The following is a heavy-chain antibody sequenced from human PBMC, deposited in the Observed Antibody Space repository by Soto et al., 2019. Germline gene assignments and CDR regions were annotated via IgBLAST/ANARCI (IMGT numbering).Heavy chain of an antibody. Sequence: EVQLVESGGGLVLPGGSLRLSCAASGFTFSRSWMHWVRQAPGKGLVWVSRISSYGSDTHYADSVKGRFTISRDNAKNTLYLQMNSLRADDTAVYYCASNYAYAEGYYWYGIDVWGQGTTVTVSS. D-gene: IGHD3-16*01. CDR1: GFTFSRSW. CDR3: ASNYAYAEGYYWYGIDV. V-gene: IGHV3-74*01. CDR2: ISSYGSDT. J-gene: IGHJ6*02.